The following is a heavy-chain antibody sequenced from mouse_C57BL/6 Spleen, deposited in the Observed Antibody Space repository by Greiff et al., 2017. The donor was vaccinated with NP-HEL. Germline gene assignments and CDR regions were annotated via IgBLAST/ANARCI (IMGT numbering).Heavy chain of an antibody. Sequence: EVKLVESGGGLVKPGGSLKLSCAASGFTFSDYGMHWVRQAPEKGLEWVAYISSGSSTIYYVDTVKGRFTISRDNAKNTLFLQMTSLRAEDTAMYYCARIWEGAMDYWGQGTSVTVSS. CDR3: ARIWEGAMDY. V-gene: IGHV5-17*01. CDR1: GFTFSDYG. J-gene: IGHJ4*01. CDR2: ISSGSSTI. D-gene: IGHD4-1*01.